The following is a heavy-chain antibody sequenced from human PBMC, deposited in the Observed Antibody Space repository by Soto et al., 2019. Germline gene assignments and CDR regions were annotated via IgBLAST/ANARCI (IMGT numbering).Heavy chain of an antibody. D-gene: IGHD1-26*01. CDR1: GYTFTSYG. CDR3: ARDRALELGDF. V-gene: IGHV1-18*01. CDR2: ISTYNGNT. Sequence: QVQLVQSGAEVKKPGASVKVSCKASGYTFTSYGISWVRQAPGQGLEGMGWISTYNGNTNDAQKLQGRVTMTTDTPTSTAYIELMSVISDDTAVYYCARDRALELGDFWVQGTLVTVSS. J-gene: IGHJ4*02.